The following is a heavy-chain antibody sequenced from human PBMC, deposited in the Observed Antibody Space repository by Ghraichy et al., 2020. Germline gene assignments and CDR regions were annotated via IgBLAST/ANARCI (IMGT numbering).Heavy chain of an antibody. CDR3: ARVAGVRGVIFGMDYYYYYGMDV. CDR1: GGTFSSYA. Sequence: SVKVSCKASGGTFSSYAISWVRQAPGQGLEWMGGIIPIFGTANYAQKFQGRVTITADESTSTAYMELSSLRSEDTAVYYCARVAGVRGVIFGMDYYYYYGMDVWGQGTTVTVSS. J-gene: IGHJ6*02. V-gene: IGHV1-69*13. CDR2: IIPIFGTA. D-gene: IGHD3-10*01.